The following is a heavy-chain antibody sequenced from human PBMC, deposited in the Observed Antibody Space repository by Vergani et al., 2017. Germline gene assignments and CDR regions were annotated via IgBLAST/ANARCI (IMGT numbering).Heavy chain of an antibody. CDR3: ARSDVGMATNGEIFDY. J-gene: IGHJ4*02. CDR2: IYTSGST. Sequence: QVQLQESGPGLVKPSQTLSLTCTVSGGSISSGSYYWSWIRQPAGKGLEWSGRIYTSGSTNYNPSLKSRGTISVDTSKNQFSLKLSSVTAADTAVYDCARSDVGMATNGEIFDYWGQGTLVTVSS. D-gene: IGHD5-24*01. CDR1: GGSISSGSYY. V-gene: IGHV4-61*02.